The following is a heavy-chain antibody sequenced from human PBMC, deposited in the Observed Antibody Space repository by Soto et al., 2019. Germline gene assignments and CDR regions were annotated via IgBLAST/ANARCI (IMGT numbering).Heavy chain of an antibody. CDR3: ARSVRYFDWLLRPNWFDP. Sequence: EVQLVESGGGLVQPGGSLRLSCAASGFTVSSNYMSWVRQAPGKGLEWVSVIYSGGSTYYADSVKGRFTISRDNSENTLYLQMNSLRAEDTAVYYCARSVRYFDWLLRPNWFDPWGQGTLVTVSS. CDR2: IYSGGST. V-gene: IGHV3-66*01. J-gene: IGHJ5*02. D-gene: IGHD3-9*01. CDR1: GFTVSSNY.